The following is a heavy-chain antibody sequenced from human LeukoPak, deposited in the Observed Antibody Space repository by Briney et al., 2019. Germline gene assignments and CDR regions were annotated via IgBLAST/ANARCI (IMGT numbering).Heavy chain of an antibody. Sequence: PSQTLSLTCTVSGGSISSGDYYWSWIRQPPGTGLEWIGYIYYSGSTYYNPSLKSRVTISVDTSKNQLSLKLSSVTAADTAVYYCASSFDYYDSSGYPYWGQGTLVTVSS. CDR2: IYYSGST. V-gene: IGHV4-30-4*01. CDR1: GGSISSGDYY. D-gene: IGHD3-22*01. J-gene: IGHJ4*02. CDR3: ASSFDYYDSSGYPY.